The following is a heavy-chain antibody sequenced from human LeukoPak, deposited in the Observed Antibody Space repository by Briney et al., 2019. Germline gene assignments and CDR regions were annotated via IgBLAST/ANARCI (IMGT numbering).Heavy chain of an antibody. V-gene: IGHV3-23*01. CDR3: AKGAGQWLVPSEYFQY. J-gene: IGHJ1*01. D-gene: IGHD6-19*01. CDR1: GFTYSNYA. Sequence: GGSLRLSCAASGFTYSNYAMAWVRQAPGKGLEWVSSISSGGHSTYYAGSVKGRFTISRDNSKNTLYLQMNSLRAEDTAVYYCAKGAGQWLVPSEYFQYWGQGTLVTVSS. CDR2: ISSGGHST.